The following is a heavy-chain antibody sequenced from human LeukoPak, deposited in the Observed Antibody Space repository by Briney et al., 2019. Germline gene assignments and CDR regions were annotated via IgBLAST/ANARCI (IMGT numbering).Heavy chain of an antibody. D-gene: IGHD6-6*01. CDR1: GFTFGTYV. V-gene: IGHV3-30*18. CDR3: AKEVASIAVQVYYYYYMDV. J-gene: IGHJ6*03. CDR2: ISSDENNK. Sequence: PGGSLRLSCAASGFTFGTYVMHWVRQAPGKGLEWVALISSDENNKYHADSVKGRFTISRDNSKNTLYLQMNSLRAEDTAVYYCAKEVASIAVQVYYYYYMDVWGKGTTVTVSS.